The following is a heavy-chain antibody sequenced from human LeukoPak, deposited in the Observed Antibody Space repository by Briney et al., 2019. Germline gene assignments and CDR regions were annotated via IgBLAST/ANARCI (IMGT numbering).Heavy chain of an antibody. CDR3: TRGGGGDPVDY. V-gene: IGHV3-49*04. Sequence: GRSLRLSCTASGFTFGDYAMSWVRQAPGKGLEWVGFIRSNFYGGTTDYAASVKGRFTISRGGSKSIAYLQMNSLKTEDTAVYYCTRGGGGDPVDYWGQGALVTVSS. D-gene: IGHD3-16*01. CDR2: IRSNFYGGTT. J-gene: IGHJ4*02. CDR1: GFTFGDYA.